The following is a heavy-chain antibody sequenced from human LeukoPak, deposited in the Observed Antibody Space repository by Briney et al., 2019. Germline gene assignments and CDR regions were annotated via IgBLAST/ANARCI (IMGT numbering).Heavy chain of an antibody. V-gene: IGHV1-69*13. J-gene: IGHJ6*02. CDR1: GGTFTSYA. Sequence: SVKVSCKASGGTFTSYAISWVRQAPGQGLEWMGGIIPIFGTANYAQKFQGRVTITADESTSTAYMELSSLRSEDTAVYYCAVRDGYNYRYYYYYGMDVWGQGTTVTVSS. D-gene: IGHD5-24*01. CDR3: AVRDGYNYRYYYYYGMDV. CDR2: IIPIFGTA.